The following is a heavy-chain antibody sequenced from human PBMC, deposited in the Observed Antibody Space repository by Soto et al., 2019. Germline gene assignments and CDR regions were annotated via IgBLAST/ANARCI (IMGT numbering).Heavy chain of an antibody. D-gene: IGHD1-7*01. Sequence: AGGSLRLSCAASGFTFSSSSMNWVRQAPGQGLEWVSYISSSGDNMYYADSVKGRFTISRDNAENSLFLQMNSLRDEDTAVYYCARDLRTTSRRFDSWGQGTLVTVSS. J-gene: IGHJ4*02. CDR3: ARDLRTTSRRFDS. CDR2: ISSSGDNM. V-gene: IGHV3-48*02. CDR1: GFTFSSSS.